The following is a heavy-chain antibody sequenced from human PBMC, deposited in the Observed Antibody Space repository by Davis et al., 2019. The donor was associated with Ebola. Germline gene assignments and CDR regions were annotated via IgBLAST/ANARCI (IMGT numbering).Heavy chain of an antibody. J-gene: IGHJ4*02. CDR1: GYSFTSYW. V-gene: IGHV5-51*01. Sequence: KVSCKASGYSFTSYWIVWVRQMPGKGLECMGIIFPGDSDTRYSPSFQGQVTISADESISTAYLQWSSLKASDTAMYYCARGTSLARNFDYWGQGTLVTVSS. CDR3: ARGTSLARNFDY. D-gene: IGHD3-3*02. CDR2: IFPGDSDT.